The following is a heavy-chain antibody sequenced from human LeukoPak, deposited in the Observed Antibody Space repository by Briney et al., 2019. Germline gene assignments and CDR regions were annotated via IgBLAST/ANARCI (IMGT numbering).Heavy chain of an antibody. CDR1: RFTFSSYS. J-gene: IGHJ4*02. V-gene: IGHV3-48*02. CDR2: ISGRTGII. Sequence: PGGSLRLSCAASRFTFSSYSMNWVRQAPGKGLEWISYISGRTGIIYYGDSVKGRFTISRDNAKNSLYLQMNSLRDEDTAVYYCARDRSPYTTSAYYLDYWGQGTLVTVSS. D-gene: IGHD3-22*01. CDR3: ARDRSPYTTSAYYLDY.